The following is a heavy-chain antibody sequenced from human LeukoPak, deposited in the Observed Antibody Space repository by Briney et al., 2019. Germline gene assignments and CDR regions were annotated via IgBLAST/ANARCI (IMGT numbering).Heavy chain of an antibody. V-gene: IGHV1-24*01. D-gene: IGHD6-13*01. J-gene: IGHJ6*02. Sequence: VASVKVSCKVSGYTLTELSMHWVRQAPGKGLEWMGGFDPEDGETLYAQRFQGRVTMTKDTSTDTVYMELSSLKSEDTAVYYCARAGIAAAGTRIGYYYGMDVWGQGTTVTVSS. CDR3: ARAGIAAAGTRIGYYYGMDV. CDR1: GYTLTELS. CDR2: FDPEDGET.